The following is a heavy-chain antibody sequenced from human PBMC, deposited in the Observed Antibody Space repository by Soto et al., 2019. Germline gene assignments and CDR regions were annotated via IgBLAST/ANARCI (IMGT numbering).Heavy chain of an antibody. D-gene: IGHD3-22*01. CDR2: IVVGSGNT. CDR1: GFTFTSSA. CDR3: AAEGDSSGPDY. Sequence: ASVKVSCKASGFTFTSSAVQWVRQARGQRLEWIGWIVVGSGNTNSAQKFQERVTITRDMSTSTAYMELSSLRSEDTAVYYCAAEGDSSGPDYWGQGTLVTVSS. J-gene: IGHJ4*02. V-gene: IGHV1-58*01.